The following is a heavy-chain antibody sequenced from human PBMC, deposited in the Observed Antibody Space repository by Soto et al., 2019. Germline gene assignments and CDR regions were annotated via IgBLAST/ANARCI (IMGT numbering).Heavy chain of an antibody. Sequence: GGSLRLSCATSGFTFSNYALTWVRRAPGKGLEWVSAISGNGVSTYYADSVKGRFTISRDTSKNMLYLQMNSLRAEDTAVYYCAKNGGYDYYDSSGIDYWGQGTLVTVSS. J-gene: IGHJ4*02. CDR1: GFTFSNYA. CDR2: ISGNGVST. V-gene: IGHV3-23*01. CDR3: AKNGGYDYYDSSGIDY. D-gene: IGHD3-22*01.